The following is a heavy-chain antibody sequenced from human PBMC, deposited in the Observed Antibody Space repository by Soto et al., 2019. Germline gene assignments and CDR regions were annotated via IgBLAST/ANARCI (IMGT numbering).Heavy chain of an antibody. J-gene: IGHJ4*02. V-gene: IGHV4-4*07. CDR3: AREEYGLRPSGFDF. CDR1: GGSISGFY. D-gene: IGHD3-10*01. Sequence: SETLSLTCTVSGGSISGFYWSWIRQSAGKGLEWIGRIVTNESTRYNPSLESRVTMSLDTSQNQFSLKLRSVTAADTAVYFCAREEYGLRPSGFDFWGQGTLVTVSS. CDR2: IVTNEST.